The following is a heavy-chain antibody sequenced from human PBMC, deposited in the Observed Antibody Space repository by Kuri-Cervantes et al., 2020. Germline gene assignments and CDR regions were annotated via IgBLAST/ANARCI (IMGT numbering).Heavy chain of an antibody. CDR3: ARPQGGIAASSRYYYYYMDV. Sequence: GESLKISCAASGFTVSSNYMSWVRQAPGKGLEWVANINPPGGAKYYADSVKGRFTISRDDAKNSLYLQMNSLRAEDTAVYYCARPQGGIAASSRYYYYYMDVWGKGTTVTVSS. J-gene: IGHJ6*03. V-gene: IGHV3-7*03. CDR1: GFTVSSNY. CDR2: INPPGGAK. D-gene: IGHD6-13*01.